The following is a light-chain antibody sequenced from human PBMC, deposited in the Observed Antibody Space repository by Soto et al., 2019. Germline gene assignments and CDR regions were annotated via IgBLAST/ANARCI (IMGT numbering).Light chain of an antibody. CDR3: SSNAGNDSWV. V-gene: IGLV2-11*01. CDR1: SSEIGTYNY. Sequence: QSALTQPRSVSGSPGQSVTISCTGTSSEIGTYNYVSWYQQLPGTAPKLMIYDVNKRPSGVPDRFSGSMSGNTVSLTMPGLQAEDEYYCHSSSNAGNDSWVFGGGTKLTVL. CDR2: DVN. J-gene: IGLJ3*02.